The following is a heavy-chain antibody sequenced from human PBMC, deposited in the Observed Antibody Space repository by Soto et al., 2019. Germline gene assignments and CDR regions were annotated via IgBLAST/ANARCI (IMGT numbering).Heavy chain of an antibody. Sequence: SESLSLTCAVPGGSITNYYWSWIRQPAGKGLEWIGRIYTKERTNYNLSFRNRVTMSVDTSKNQFSLKLDAVTAADTAVYYCARDDYKDGGNNWFDPWGQGTLVTVSS. CDR1: GGSITNYY. V-gene: IGHV4-4*07. J-gene: IGHJ5*02. D-gene: IGHD3-16*01. CDR3: ARDDYKDGGNNWFDP. CDR2: IYTKERT.